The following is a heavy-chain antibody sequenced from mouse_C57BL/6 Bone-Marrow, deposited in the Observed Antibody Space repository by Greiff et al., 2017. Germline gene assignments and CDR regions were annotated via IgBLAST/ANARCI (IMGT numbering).Heavy chain of an antibody. V-gene: IGHV3-6*01. Sequence: EVQLKESGPGLVKPSQSLSLTCSVTGYSITSGYYWNWIRQFPGNKLEWMGYISYDGSNNYNPSLKNRISITRDPSKNQFFLKLNSVTTEDTATYYCAREGYYFDYWGQGTTLTVSS. CDR1: GYSITSGYY. CDR2: ISYDGSN. CDR3: AREGYYFDY. J-gene: IGHJ2*01.